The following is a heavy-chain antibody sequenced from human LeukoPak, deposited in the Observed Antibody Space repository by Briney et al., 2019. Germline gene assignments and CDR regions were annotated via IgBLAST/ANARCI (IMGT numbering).Heavy chain of an antibody. V-gene: IGHV5-51*01. CDR2: IYPDNSNT. D-gene: IGHD2-21*01. Sequence: GESLKISCKGSGYSLTGYWIGWVRQMPGKGLEWMGIIYPDNSNTRYSPSFQGQVTISADKSINAAYLHWSSLRASDTAIYYCASARRGDYYWWFDPWGQGTLVTVSS. J-gene: IGHJ5*02. CDR3: ASARRGDYYWWFDP. CDR1: GYSLTGYW.